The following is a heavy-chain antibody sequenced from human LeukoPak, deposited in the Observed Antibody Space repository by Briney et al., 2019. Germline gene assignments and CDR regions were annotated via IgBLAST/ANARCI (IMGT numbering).Heavy chain of an antibody. J-gene: IGHJ6*02. V-gene: IGHV4-4*02. CDR2: IYHGGTT. Sequence: SGTLSLTCAVSGGSISSSNWWSWVRQPPGKGLQWIGQIYHGGTTNYNPSLKSRVTISVDKSKNQLSLKLSSVTAADTAVYYCARAWVYDYYYYGMDVWGQGTTVTVSS. CDR1: GGSISSSNW. CDR3: ARAWVYDYYYYGMDV. D-gene: IGHD2-8*01.